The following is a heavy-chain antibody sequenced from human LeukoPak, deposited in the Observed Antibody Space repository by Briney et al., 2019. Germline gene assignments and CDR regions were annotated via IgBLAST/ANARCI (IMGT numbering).Heavy chain of an antibody. CDR3: AKDQRFGELLRAGPFDY. V-gene: IGHV1-2*02. Sequence: ASVKVSCKASGYTFTGYYMHWVRQAPGQGLEWMGWINPNSGGTNYAQKFQGRVTMTRDTSISTAYMELSSLRAEDTAVYYCAKDQRFGELLRAGPFDYWGQGTLVTVSS. CDR1: GYTFTGYY. CDR2: INPNSGGT. J-gene: IGHJ4*02. D-gene: IGHD3-10*01.